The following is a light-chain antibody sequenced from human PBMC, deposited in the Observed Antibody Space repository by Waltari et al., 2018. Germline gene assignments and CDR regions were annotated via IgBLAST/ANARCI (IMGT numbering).Light chain of an antibody. Sequence: QSVLTQPPSASGSPGQRVIISCSGSSTSIGTSTLICHQHLPGTAPKLLIYNNDKRPSGVPDRFSGSKSGTSASLAISGLQSEDEADYYCAAWDDSLNGWVFGGGTKLTVL. CDR1: STSIGTST. V-gene: IGLV1-44*01. CDR3: AAWDDSLNGWV. J-gene: IGLJ3*02. CDR2: NND.